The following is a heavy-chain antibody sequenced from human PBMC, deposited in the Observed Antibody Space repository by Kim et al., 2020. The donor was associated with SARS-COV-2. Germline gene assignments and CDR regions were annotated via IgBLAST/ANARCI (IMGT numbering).Heavy chain of an antibody. CDR2: ISSSGSTI. V-gene: IGHV3-48*03. CDR3: AREVAITPSYGMDV. CDR1: GFTFSSYE. Sequence: GGSLRLSCAASGFTFSSYEMNWVRQAPGKGLEWVSYISSSGSTIYYADSVKGRFTISRDNAKNSLYLQMNSLRAEDTAFYYFAREVAITPSYGMDVWGQG. D-gene: IGHD5-12*01. J-gene: IGHJ6*02.